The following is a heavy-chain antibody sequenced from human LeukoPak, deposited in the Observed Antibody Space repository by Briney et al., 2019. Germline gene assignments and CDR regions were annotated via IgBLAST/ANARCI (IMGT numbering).Heavy chain of an antibody. Sequence: PGGSLRLSCAASGFTFSSYSMNWVRQAPGKGLEWVSSISSSSSYIYYADSVKGRFTISRDNAKNSLYLQMNSLRAEDTALYYCARAVVPAAIQDYYYYYMDVWGKGTTVTVSS. CDR3: ARAVVPAAIQDYYYYYMDV. CDR1: GFTFSSYS. J-gene: IGHJ6*03. V-gene: IGHV3-21*04. CDR2: ISSSSSYI. D-gene: IGHD2-2*02.